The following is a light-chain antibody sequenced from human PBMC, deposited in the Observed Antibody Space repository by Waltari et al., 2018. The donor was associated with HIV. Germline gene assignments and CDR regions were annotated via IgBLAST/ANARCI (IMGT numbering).Light chain of an antibody. CDR1: QSVSSN. CDR2: SAS. J-gene: IGKJ4*01. Sequence: EIVMTQSPATLYVSPGDRTILSCRASQSVSSNVAWYKHKPGQAPRLLIHSASTRATGIPARFSGGGSGTDFTLTITSLQSEDSGFYYCQQYGSWPLTSGGGTKVEIK. V-gene: IGKV3-15*01. CDR3: QQYGSWPLT.